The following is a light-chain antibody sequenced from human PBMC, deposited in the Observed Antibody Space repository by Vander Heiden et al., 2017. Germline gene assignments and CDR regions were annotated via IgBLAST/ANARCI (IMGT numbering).Light chain of an antibody. V-gene: IGKV3-20*01. CDR1: QSGSSSY. CDR2: GAS. J-gene: IGKJ4*01. Sequence: IVLTPSPATLSLSPGARATLSCRASQSGSSSYLAGYQQKPGQAPRLLIYGASSRATGIPDRCSGSGSGTDFTLTISRLEPEDFAVYYCQQYGSSPLTFGGGTKVEIK. CDR3: QQYGSSPLT.